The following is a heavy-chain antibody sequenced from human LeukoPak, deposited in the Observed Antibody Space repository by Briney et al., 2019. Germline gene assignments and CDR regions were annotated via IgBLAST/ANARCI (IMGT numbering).Heavy chain of an antibody. J-gene: IGHJ3*01. CDR1: GYTFTGSY. Sequence: ASVKVSCKASGYTFTGSYMHWVRQAPGQGLEWMGWINPNSGATKYEEKFQGRVTMTRDTSFSTAYMALSSLISDDTAVYYCARERSTILRGADTLDLWGQGTMVTVAS. V-gene: IGHV1-2*02. D-gene: IGHD3-10*01. CDR2: INPNSGAT. CDR3: ARERSTILRGADTLDL.